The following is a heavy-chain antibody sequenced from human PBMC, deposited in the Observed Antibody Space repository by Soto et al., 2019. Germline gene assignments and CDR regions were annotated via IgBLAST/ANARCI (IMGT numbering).Heavy chain of an antibody. CDR3: ARGLRFLAWSSSYYYYMDV. Sequence: QVQLQESGPGLVKPSETLSLTCTVSGGSISSYYWSWFRQPPGKGLEWIGYIYYSGSTNYNPSLKSLVTKSVDTSKHQSSLKLSSVTAADTAVYYCARGLRFLAWSSSYYYYMDVWGKGTTVTVSS. CDR1: GGSISSYY. D-gene: IGHD3-3*01. V-gene: IGHV4-59*08. J-gene: IGHJ6*03. CDR2: IYYSGST.